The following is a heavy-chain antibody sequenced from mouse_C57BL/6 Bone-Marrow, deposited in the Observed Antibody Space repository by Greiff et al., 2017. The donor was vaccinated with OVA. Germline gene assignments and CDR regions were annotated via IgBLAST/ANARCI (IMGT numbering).Heavy chain of an antibody. CDR2: ISDGGSYT. Sequence: EVKLVESGGGLVKPGGSLKLSCAASGFTFSSYAMSWVRQTPEKRLEWVATISDGGSYTYYPDNVKGRFTISRDNAKNNLYLQMSHLKSEDTAMYYCARDDQSSWLAYWGQGTLVTVSA. CDR3: ARDDQSSWLAY. D-gene: IGHD6-2*01. J-gene: IGHJ3*01. CDR1: GFTFSSYA. V-gene: IGHV5-4*01.